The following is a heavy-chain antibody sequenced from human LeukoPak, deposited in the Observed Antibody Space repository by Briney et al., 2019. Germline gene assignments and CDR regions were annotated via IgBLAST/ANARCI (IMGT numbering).Heavy chain of an antibody. CDR1: GYTFTSYG. J-gene: IGHJ4*02. V-gene: IGHV1-18*01. CDR3: ARDWETNGAYDCFDH. Sequence: ASVKVSCKASGYTFTSYGISWVRQAPGQGLEWMGWISAYNGNTNYAQKLQGRVTMTTDTSTSTAYMELRSLRSDDTAVYYCARDWETNGAYDCFDHWGQGTLVTVAS. D-gene: IGHD5-12*01. CDR2: ISAYNGNT.